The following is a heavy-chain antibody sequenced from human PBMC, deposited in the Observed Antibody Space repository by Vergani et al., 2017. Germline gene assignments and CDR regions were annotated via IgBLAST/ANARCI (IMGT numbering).Heavy chain of an antibody. D-gene: IGHD6-19*01. CDR2: IWYDGSNK. V-gene: IGHV3-30*19. J-gene: IGHJ4*02. CDR3: ARDSEGGGWFHFDY. Sequence: QVQLVESGGGVVQPGRSLRLSCAASGFTFSSYGMHWVRQAPGKGLEWVAVIWYDGSNKYYAEPVKGRFSISRDNSKNTLYLQMNSLRAEDTAVYYCARDSEGGGWFHFDYWGQGTLVTVSS. CDR1: GFTFSSYG.